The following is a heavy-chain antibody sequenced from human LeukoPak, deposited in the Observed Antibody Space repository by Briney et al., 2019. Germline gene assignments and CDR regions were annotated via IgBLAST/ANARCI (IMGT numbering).Heavy chain of an antibody. CDR3: AKDKGMYYRGSHSYSYFDS. D-gene: IGHD3-10*01. Sequence: GRSLRLSCTASGFRFDDYAMHWFRQATGKGLEPPSGISWNSADIGYTDSVRGRFTVSRDNAKNSLYLEMNSLRTEDTALYYCAKDKGMYYRGSHSYSYFDSWGQGALVTVSS. CDR2: ISWNSADI. CDR1: GFRFDDYA. J-gene: IGHJ4*02. V-gene: IGHV3-9*01.